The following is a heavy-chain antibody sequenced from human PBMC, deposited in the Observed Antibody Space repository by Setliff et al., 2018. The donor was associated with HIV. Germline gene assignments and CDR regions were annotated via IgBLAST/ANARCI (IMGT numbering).Heavy chain of an antibody. V-gene: IGHV4-39*07. CDR1: GGSISSNNYY. CDR3: ARGVPLLPPHY. Sequence: SETLSLTCTVSGGSISSNNYYWGWIRQPPGKWLEWIGSIFYSETVYYGGRTYYSPSLKSRVTISVDTSKSQFSLKLSSVTAADTAVYYCARGVPLLPPHYWGQGTLVTVSS. CDR2: IFYSETVYYGGRT. D-gene: IGHD2-21*02. J-gene: IGHJ4*02.